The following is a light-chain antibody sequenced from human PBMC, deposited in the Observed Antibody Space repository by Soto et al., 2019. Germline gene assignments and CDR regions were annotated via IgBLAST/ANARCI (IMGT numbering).Light chain of an antibody. J-gene: IGKJ4*01. CDR3: EQVNSYPLT. CDR2: AAS. CDR1: QGISSF. V-gene: IGKV1-9*01. Sequence: DIQLTQSPSFLSASVGDRVTITCRASQGISSFLAWYQQKPGKAPKLLIYAASTLQSGVPSRFSGGGSGTEFTLTISSLQPEDFATYYCEQVNSYPLTFGGGTKVDI.